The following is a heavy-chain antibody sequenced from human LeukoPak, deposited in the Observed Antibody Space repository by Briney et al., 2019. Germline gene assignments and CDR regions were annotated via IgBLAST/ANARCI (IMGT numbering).Heavy chain of an antibody. CDR2: IYSGGST. CDR1: GFTVSSNY. V-gene: IGHV3-66*01. Sequence: GGSLRLSCAASGFTVSSNYMSWVRQAPGKGLEWVSVIYSGGSTYYAGSVKGRFTISRDNSKNTLYLQMNSLRAEDTAVYYCARELVRGADDAFDIWGQGTMVTVSS. CDR3: ARELVRGADDAFDI. D-gene: IGHD3-10*01. J-gene: IGHJ3*02.